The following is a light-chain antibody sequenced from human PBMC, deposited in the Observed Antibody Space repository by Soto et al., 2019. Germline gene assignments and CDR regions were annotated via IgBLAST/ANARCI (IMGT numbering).Light chain of an antibody. CDR2: GAF. V-gene: IGKV3-20*01. Sequence: ETVLTQSPGTLSLSPGERATLSCRASQSVSKNYFAWYQQKPGQAPRLLIYGAFSRATGIPDRFSGSGSGTDFTLTISRLEPEDFAXXXXXXXXXXSTFGQGTKVDIK. CDR3: XXXXXXST. J-gene: IGKJ1*01. CDR1: QSVSKNY.